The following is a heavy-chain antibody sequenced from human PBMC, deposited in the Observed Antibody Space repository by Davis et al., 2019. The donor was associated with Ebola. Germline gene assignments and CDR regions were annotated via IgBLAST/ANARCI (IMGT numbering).Heavy chain of an antibody. CDR1: GGSFRGYY. D-gene: IGHD4-17*01. CDR2: INHSGST. V-gene: IGHV4-34*01. J-gene: IGHJ5*02. Sequence: SETLSLTCAVYGGSFRGYYWSWIRQPPGKGLEWIGEINHSGSTNYNPSLKSRVTISVDPSKNQFSLKLSSVTAADTAVYYCARGRPSPGDYVSWFDPWGQGTLVTVSS. CDR3: ARGRPSPGDYVSWFDP.